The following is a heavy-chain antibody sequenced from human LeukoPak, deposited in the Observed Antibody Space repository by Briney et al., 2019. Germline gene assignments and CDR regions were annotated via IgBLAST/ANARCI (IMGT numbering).Heavy chain of an antibody. CDR3: ARDNGGRAFDL. V-gene: IGHV3-7*01. CDR2: IKQDGSEK. Sequence: PGGSLRLSCAVSGFTLKTFWMSWVRQAPGKGLQWVANIKQDGSEKYYVDPVRGRFTISRDNAKNSIYLQINSLRAGDSAVYYCARDNGGRAFDLWGHGTMVTASS. D-gene: IGHD2-8*01. CDR1: GFTLKTFW. J-gene: IGHJ3*01.